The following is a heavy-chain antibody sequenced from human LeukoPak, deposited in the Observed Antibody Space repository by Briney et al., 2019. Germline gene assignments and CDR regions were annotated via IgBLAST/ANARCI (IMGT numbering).Heavy chain of an antibody. CDR2: ISGSGGRT. CDR3: AKRGVVIRVILVGFHKEANYFDS. J-gene: IGHJ4*02. D-gene: IGHD3-22*01. CDR1: GITLSDYG. V-gene: IGHV3-23*01. Sequence: GGSLRLSCAVSGITLSDYGMSWVRQAPGKGLEWVAGISGSGGRTNYADSVKGRFTVSRDNPKNTLYLQMNSLRAEDTAVYFCAKRGVVIRVILVGFHKEANYFDSWGQGALVTVSS.